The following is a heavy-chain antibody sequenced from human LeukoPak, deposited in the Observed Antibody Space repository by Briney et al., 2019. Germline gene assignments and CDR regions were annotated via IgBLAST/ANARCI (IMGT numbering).Heavy chain of an antibody. Sequence: VASVKVSCKASGYTFTGYYMHWVRQAPGQGLEWIGWINPNSGGTNYAQKLQGRVTMTTDTSTSTAYMELRSLRSDDTAVYYCARDGSRIAAAGTLNWFDPWGQGTLVTVSS. D-gene: IGHD6-13*01. CDR3: ARDGSRIAAAGTLNWFDP. CDR1: GYTFTGYY. J-gene: IGHJ5*02. CDR2: INPNSGGT. V-gene: IGHV1-2*02.